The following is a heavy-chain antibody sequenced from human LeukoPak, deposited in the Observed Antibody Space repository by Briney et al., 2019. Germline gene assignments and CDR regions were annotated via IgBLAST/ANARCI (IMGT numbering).Heavy chain of an antibody. CDR2: ISGSSTSI. V-gene: IGHV3-48*04. D-gene: IGHD1-26*01. Sequence: GGSLRLSCAASGFTFSSYSMNWVRQAPGKGLEWVSYISGSSTSIYSADSVKGRFTISRDNAKNSLYLQMNSLRAEDTAVYYCAKDLMSGSYYFDYWGQGTLVTVSS. CDR1: GFTFSSYS. CDR3: AKDLMSGSYYFDY. J-gene: IGHJ4*02.